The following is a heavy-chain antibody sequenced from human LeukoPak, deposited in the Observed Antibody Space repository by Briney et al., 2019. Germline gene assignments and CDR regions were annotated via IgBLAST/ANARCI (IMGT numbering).Heavy chain of an antibody. CDR1: GFTFSSNA. V-gene: IGHV3-7*01. J-gene: IGHJ4*02. CDR3: ARDRQIAY. Sequence: GGSLRLSRTPSGFTFSSNAMTWVRQAPGEGLEWVANIKQDGSEKHYVDSVKGRFTISRDNAKNSLYLQMNSLRAEDTAVYYCARDRQIAYWGQGTLVTVSS. CDR2: IKQDGSEK.